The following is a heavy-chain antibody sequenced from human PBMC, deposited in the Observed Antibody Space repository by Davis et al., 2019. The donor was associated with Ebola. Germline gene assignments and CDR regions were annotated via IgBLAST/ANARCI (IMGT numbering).Heavy chain of an antibody. CDR1: GFTFSSYG. CDR2: ISYDGSNK. V-gene: IGHV3-30*03. J-gene: IGHJ4*02. D-gene: IGHD5-18*01. CDR3: ARPPSGYSYGYDY. Sequence: PGGSLRLSCAASGFTFSSYGMHWVRQAPGKGLEWVAVISYDGSNKYYADSVKGRFTISRDNSKNTLYLQMNSLRAEDTAVYYCARPPSGYSYGYDYWGQGTLVTVSS.